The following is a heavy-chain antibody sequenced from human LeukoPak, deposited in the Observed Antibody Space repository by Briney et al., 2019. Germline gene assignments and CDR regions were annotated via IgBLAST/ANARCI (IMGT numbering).Heavy chain of an antibody. V-gene: IGHV1-69*13. CDR2: IIPIFGTA. CDR3: ARGYSYVYNAFDI. CDR1: GCTFSSYA. D-gene: IGHD5-18*01. J-gene: IGHJ3*02. Sequence: GASVKVSCKASGCTFSSYAMSWVRQAPGQGLEWMGGIIPIFGTANYAQKFQGRVTITADESTSTAYMELSSLRSEDTAVYYCARGYSYVYNAFDIWGQGTMVTVSS.